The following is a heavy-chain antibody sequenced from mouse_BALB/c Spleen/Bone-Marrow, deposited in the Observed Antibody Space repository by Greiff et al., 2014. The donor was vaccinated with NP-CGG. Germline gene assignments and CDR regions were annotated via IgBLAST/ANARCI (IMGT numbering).Heavy chain of an antibody. J-gene: IGHJ4*01. V-gene: IGHV3-6*02. CDR1: GYSITSGYY. CDR2: ISYDGSN. D-gene: IGHD1-2*01. CDR3: AREALLRLRAMDY. Sequence: EVKLVESGPGLVKPSQSLSLTCSVTGYSITSGYYWNWIRQFPGNKLEWMGYISYDGSNNYNPSLKNRISITRDTSKNQFFLKLNSVTTEDTATYYCAREALLRLRAMDYWGQGTSVTVSS.